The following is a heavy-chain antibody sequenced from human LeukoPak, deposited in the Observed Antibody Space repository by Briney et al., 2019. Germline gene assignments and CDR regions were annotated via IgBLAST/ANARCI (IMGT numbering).Heavy chain of an antibody. CDR2: IKSKTNGGTT. V-gene: IGHV3-15*01. Sequence: GGSLRLSCAASGFTFSDAWMTWVRQAPGTGLEWVGRIKSKTNGGTTDYAAPVKGRFTISRDDSKNTLYFEMNSLKTEDTAIYYCSALGYPQYFHHWGQGTLVTVSS. D-gene: IGHD2-15*01. CDR3: SALGYPQYFHH. J-gene: IGHJ4*02. CDR1: GFTFSDAW.